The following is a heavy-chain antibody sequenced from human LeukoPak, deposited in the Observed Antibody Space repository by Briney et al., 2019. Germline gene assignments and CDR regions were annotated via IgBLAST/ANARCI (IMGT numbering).Heavy chain of an antibody. Sequence: GGSLRLSCAASGFIFSTYWMHWVRQAPGKGLEWVSGISWNSGSIGYADSVKGRFTISRDNAKNSLYLQMNSLRAEDTALYYCAKDIFTMVRGVVDYWGQGTLVTVSS. CDR1: GFIFSTYW. CDR3: AKDIFTMVRGVVDY. V-gene: IGHV3-9*01. D-gene: IGHD3-10*01. J-gene: IGHJ4*02. CDR2: ISWNSGSI.